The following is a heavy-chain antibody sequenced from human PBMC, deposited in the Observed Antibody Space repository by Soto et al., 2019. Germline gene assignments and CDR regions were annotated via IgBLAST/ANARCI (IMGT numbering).Heavy chain of an antibody. D-gene: IGHD5-18*01. CDR1: GFTFSEDA. J-gene: IGHJ4*02. V-gene: IGHV3-33*01. CDR3: ARDGRHTAMFSGFDY. Sequence: QVDLVESGGGVVQPGKSLRLSCATSGFTFSEDAMHWVRQAPGKGLEWVAVIWYDGSKKHYADSVKGRFTISRDNSENTLFLQMNILTAEDTAVYWCARDGRHTAMFSGFDYWGQGALVTVSS. CDR2: IWYDGSKK.